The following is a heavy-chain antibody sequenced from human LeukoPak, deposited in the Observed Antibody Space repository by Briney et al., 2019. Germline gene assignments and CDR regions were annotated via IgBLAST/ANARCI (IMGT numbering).Heavy chain of an antibody. CDR2: IFRTGST. J-gene: IGHJ5*01. V-gene: IGHV4-39*02. D-gene: IGHD3-10*01. CDR1: CGSIDSSSYY. Sequence: SETLSLTCAVSCGSIDSSSYYWGGIRQPPGKGLEWIGSIFRTGSTYYSASLKSRVSISVDTSKNHIALKLTSVTAADTAVYFCARRVGFYGSGSLNYFDPWGQGILVSVS. CDR3: ARRVGFYGSGSLNYFDP.